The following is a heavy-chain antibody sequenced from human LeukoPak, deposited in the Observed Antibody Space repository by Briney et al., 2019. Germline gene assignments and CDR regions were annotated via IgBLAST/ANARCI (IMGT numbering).Heavy chain of an antibody. D-gene: IGHD3-22*01. CDR2: ITRSSHFI. J-gene: IGHJ4*02. Sequence: GGSLRLSCAASGFTFSSYTMNWVRQAPGKGLEWVSSITRSSHFIYYADSMKGRFTISRDNAKNSLYLQMNSLRAEDTAVYYCARVRYDSSGYYSIFDYWGQGTLVTVSS. CDR3: ARVRYDSSGYYSIFDY. CDR1: GFTFSSYT. V-gene: IGHV3-21*01.